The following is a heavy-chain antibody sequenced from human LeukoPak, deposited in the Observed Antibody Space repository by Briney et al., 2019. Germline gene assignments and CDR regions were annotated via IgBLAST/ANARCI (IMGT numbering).Heavy chain of an antibody. J-gene: IGHJ4*02. Sequence: GASVKVSCKASGYTFTSYAMNWVRQAPGQGLEWMGTINPSGGYTSYAQKLQGRVTMTRDTSTSTVYMEMSSLRSEDTALYYCAREGGSSSWYDYWGRGTLVTVSS. CDR1: GYTFTSYA. D-gene: IGHD6-13*01. CDR3: AREGGSSSWYDY. CDR2: INPSGGYT. V-gene: IGHV1-46*04.